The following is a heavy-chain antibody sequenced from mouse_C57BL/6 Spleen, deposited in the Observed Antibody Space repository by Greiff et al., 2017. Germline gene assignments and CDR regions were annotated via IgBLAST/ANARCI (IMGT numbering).Heavy chain of an antibody. J-gene: IGHJ4*01. CDR2: ISDGGSYT. V-gene: IGHV5-4*01. Sequence: EVHLVESGGGLVKPGGSLKLSCAASGFTFSSYAMSWVRQTPEKRLEWVATISDGGSYTYYPDNVKGRFTISRDNAKNNPYLQMSHLKSEDTAMYYCARDRDYMDYWGQGTSVTVSS. CDR1: GFTFSSYA. D-gene: IGHD2-4*01. CDR3: ARDRDYMDY.